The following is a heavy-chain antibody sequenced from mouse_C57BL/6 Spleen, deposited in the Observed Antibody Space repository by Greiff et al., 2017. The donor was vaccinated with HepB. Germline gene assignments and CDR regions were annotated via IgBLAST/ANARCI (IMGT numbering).Heavy chain of an antibody. CDR3: ARGYSNYGGDY. D-gene: IGHD2-5*01. Sequence: VQLQQPGAELVRPGSSVKLSCKASGYTFTSYWMDWVKQRPGQGLEWIGNIYPSDSETHYNQKFKDKATLTVDKSSSTAYMQLSSLTSEDSAVYYCARGYSNYGGDYWGQGTTLTVSS. CDR1: GYTFTSYW. V-gene: IGHV1-61*01. J-gene: IGHJ2*01. CDR2: IYPSDSET.